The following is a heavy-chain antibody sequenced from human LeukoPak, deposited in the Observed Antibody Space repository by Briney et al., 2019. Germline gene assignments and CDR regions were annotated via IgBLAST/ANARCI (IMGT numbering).Heavy chain of an antibody. CDR2: ISYDGSNK. V-gene: IGHV3-30*18. J-gene: IGHJ6*03. D-gene: IGHD6-13*01. CDR1: GFTFSSYG. CDR3: AKADSSSWYYYYYYYMDV. Sequence: GGSLRLSCAASGFTFSSYGMHWVRQAPGKGLEWVAVISYDGSNKYYADSVKGRFTISRDNSKNTLYLQMNSLRAEDTAVYYCAKADSSSWYYYYYYYMDVWGKGTTVTVSS.